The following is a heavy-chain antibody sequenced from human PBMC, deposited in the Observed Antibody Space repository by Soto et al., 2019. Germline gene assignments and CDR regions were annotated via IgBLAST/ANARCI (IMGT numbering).Heavy chain of an antibody. CDR1: RGSITTGGNS. CDR3: ARGMKHTLFACMDV. J-gene: IGHJ6*02. V-gene: IGHV4-30-2*01. CDR2: IYRSGTT. Sequence: SETLSLTCVVSRGSITTGGNSWHWVRQPPGKGLEWIGYIYRSGTTFYNPSLRSRVTMSVDRSKNQFSLNLRSVTAADTAVYYCARGMKHTLFACMDVWGQGTMVTVSS.